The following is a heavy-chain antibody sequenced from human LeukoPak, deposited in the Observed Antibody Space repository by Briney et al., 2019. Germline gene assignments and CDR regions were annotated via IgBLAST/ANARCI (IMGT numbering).Heavy chain of an antibody. V-gene: IGHV3-48*01. CDR2: ISGRSSTI. Sequence: GGSLRLSCAASAFTFSDYSMNWVRQAPGKGLEWVSYISGRSSTIYYADSVKGRFTISRDNAKNLMYLQMNSLRAEDTAVYYCARDRIKSGSYYFDYWGQGTLVTVSS. CDR1: AFTFSDYS. J-gene: IGHJ4*02. D-gene: IGHD1-26*01. CDR3: ARDRIKSGSYYFDY.